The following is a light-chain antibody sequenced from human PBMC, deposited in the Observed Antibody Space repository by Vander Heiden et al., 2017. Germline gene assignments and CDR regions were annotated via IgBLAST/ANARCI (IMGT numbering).Light chain of an antibody. CDR3: TSYTTTNTWV. J-gene: IGLJ3*02. CDR1: NSDFDIYKY. V-gene: IGLV2-14*01. CDR2: EVI. Sequence: QSALTQPASVSGSLGQSITISCTGANSDFDIYKYVCWYQQHPGKAPKLLIYEVINRPSGISDRFSGSKSGNTASLTISGLQAEDEADYYCTSYTTTNTWVIGGGTKLTVL.